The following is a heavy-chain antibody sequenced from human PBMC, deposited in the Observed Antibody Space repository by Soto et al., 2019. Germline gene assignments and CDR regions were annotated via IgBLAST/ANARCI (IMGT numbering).Heavy chain of an antibody. CDR3: ARQTGYSHGVTTAYYFAH. D-gene: IGHD2-8*01. CDR2: IYPAESET. Sequence: GESLKISCKGSGYTFANYWIGWVRQRPGKGLDWVGIIYPAESETRYSPSFQGQVTISADKSISTAYLQWSSLKAPDTAIYYCARQTGYSHGVTTAYYFAHGGQETKAPVSS. J-gene: IGHJ4*02. CDR1: GYTFANYW. V-gene: IGHV5-51*01.